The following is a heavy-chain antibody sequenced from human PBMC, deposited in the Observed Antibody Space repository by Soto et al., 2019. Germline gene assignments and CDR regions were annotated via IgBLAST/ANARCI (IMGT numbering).Heavy chain of an antibody. CDR2: IGYDGNNK. Sequence: QVQLVESGGGWVQPGRSLRLSCEATGFSFTTYGMHWVRQAPGKGLEWVAVIGYDGNNKYYADSVEGRFTISRDNSKNTVYLQMKSLCGDDTAFYYCARGGVTGIVGIFGSPLDIWGQGTVVTVSS. D-gene: IGHD1-1*01. V-gene: IGHV3-33*01. CDR1: GFSFTTYG. J-gene: IGHJ3*02. CDR3: ARGGVTGIVGIFGSPLDI.